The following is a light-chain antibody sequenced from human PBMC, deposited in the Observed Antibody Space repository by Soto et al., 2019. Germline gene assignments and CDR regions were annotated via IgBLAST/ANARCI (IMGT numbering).Light chain of an antibody. CDR2: GTS. CDR3: QKYNKAPWK. J-gene: IGKJ1*01. Sequence: DIQMTQSPPSLSASVGGRVTVTCRASQGIEGFLAWYQQKPGTAPKLLVYGTSTLQVGVPSRFSGSGWGTDFTLTISSVQPEDVATYYCQKYNKAPWKFGQGTKVDIK. CDR1: QGIEGF. V-gene: IGKV1-27*01.